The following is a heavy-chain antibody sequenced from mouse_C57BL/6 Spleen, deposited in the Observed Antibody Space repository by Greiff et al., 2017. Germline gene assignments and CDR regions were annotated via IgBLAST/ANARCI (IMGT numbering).Heavy chain of an antibody. Sequence: QVQLKESGAELVRPGASVTLSCKASGYTFTDYEMHWVKQTPVHGLEWIGAIDPETGGTAYNQKFKGKAILTADKSSSTAYMELRSLTSEDSAVYYCHYSGGAMDYWGQGTSVTVSS. D-gene: IGHD2-12*01. V-gene: IGHV1-15*01. CDR1: GYTFTDYE. CDR2: IDPETGGT. J-gene: IGHJ4*01. CDR3: HYSGGAMDY.